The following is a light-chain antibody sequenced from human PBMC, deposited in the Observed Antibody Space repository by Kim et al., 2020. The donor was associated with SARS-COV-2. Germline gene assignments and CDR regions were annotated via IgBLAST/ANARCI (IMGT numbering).Light chain of an antibody. CDR2: GAS. J-gene: IGKJ5*01. V-gene: IGKV3-20*01. CDR3: QQYGISPIT. CDR1: QSVSSTY. Sequence: PPGERATLSCRASQSVSSTYIAWYDQKPGQAPRLLIFGASSRAAGIPERFSGSGSGTDFTLTISRLEPEDFAVYYCQQYGISPITFGQGTRLEIK.